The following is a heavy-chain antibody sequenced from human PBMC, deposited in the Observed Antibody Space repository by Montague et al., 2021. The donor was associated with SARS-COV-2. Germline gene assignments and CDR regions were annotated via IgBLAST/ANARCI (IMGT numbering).Heavy chain of an antibody. CDR2: MYYTGSP. V-gene: IGHV4-39*01. CDR1: GGSISSSSYY. D-gene: IGHD2-15*01. J-gene: IGHJ3*02. CDR3: ARRARWNIVVVVGDRHAFDI. Sequence: SDTLSLTCTVSGGSISSSSYYWGWICQPPGKGLEWIGRMYYTGSPCYNPSLKGRVTMSVDTSQNQFSLNLSSVTAADTAVYYCARRARWNIVVVVGDRHAFDIWGQGTMVTVSS.